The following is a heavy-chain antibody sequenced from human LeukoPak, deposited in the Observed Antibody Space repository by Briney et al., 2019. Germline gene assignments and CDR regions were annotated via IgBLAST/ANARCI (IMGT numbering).Heavy chain of an antibody. V-gene: IGHV4-34*01. CDR2: INHSGST. J-gene: IGHJ4*02. D-gene: IGHD6-13*01. Sequence: PSETLSLTCAVYGGSFSGYYWSWIRQPQGKGLEWIGEINHSGSTNYNPSLKSRVTISVDTSKNQFSLKLSSVTAADTAVYYCARVAAGTIDYWGQGTLVTVSS. CDR1: GGSFSGYY. CDR3: ARVAAGTIDY.